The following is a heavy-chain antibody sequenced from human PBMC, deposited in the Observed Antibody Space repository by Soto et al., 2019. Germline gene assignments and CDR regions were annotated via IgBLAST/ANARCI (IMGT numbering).Heavy chain of an antibody. V-gene: IGHV4-59*11. D-gene: IGHD3-10*01. Sequence: QVQLQESGPGLVKPSETLSLTCTVSGGSISNHYWNWIRQPPGRGLGWIGNILYSGSTNYNPSLKSRVTISVDTSRNQFSLKLSSVTAADTAVYYCAGDTYGLDYWGQGTLVSVSS. CDR2: ILYSGST. CDR1: GGSISNHY. J-gene: IGHJ4*02. CDR3: AGDTYGLDY.